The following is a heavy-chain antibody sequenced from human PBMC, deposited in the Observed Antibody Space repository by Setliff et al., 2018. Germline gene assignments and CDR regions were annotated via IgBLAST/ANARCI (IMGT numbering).Heavy chain of an antibody. Sequence: SETLSLTCAVSGYSISSGYFWGWIRQPPGKGLEWIGSIYHSGKTYYNPSLKSRVTLSVDSSKNQFSLKLSSVTAADTAVYYCARLLAGTGGFFYYGVDVWGQGTTVTVSS. J-gene: IGHJ6*02. D-gene: IGHD6-19*01. CDR2: IYHSGKT. CDR1: GYSISSGYF. V-gene: IGHV4-38-2*01. CDR3: ARLLAGTGGFFYYGVDV.